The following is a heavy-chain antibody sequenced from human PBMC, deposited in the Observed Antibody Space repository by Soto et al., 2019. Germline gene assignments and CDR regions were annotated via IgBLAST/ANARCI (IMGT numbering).Heavy chain of an antibody. CDR3: ARHGGTSDLYFYY. Sequence: GGSLRLSCAASGFIFGAHAMSWVRQAPGKGLEWVSAINWIGGSTNYADSMKGRFTISRDNAKNSLYLQISSLRAEDTALYYCARHGGTSDLYFYYWGQGT. J-gene: IGHJ4*02. D-gene: IGHD3-16*01. CDR1: GFIFGAHA. CDR2: INWIGGST. V-gene: IGHV3-20*04.